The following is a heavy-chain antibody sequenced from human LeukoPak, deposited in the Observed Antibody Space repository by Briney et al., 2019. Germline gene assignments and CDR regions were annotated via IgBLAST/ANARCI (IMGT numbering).Heavy chain of an antibody. CDR1: GGSISSYY. CDR3: ARSWGSNYGDYGDEVSGDAFDI. Sequence: SETLSLTCTVSGGSISSYYWSWIRQPPGKGLEWIGYIYYSGSTNYNPSLKSRVTISVDTSKNQFSLKLSSVTAADTAVYYCARSWGSNYGDYGDEVSGDAFDIWGQGTMVTVSS. D-gene: IGHD4-17*01. J-gene: IGHJ3*02. CDR2: IYYSGST. V-gene: IGHV4-59*01.